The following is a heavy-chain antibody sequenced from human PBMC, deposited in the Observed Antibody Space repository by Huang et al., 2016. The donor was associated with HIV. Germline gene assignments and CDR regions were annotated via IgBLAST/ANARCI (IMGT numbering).Heavy chain of an antibody. CDR3: ARDYYDSRGYDIHAVVDY. Sequence: QVQLVQSGSELRKPGASVKVSCQASGYTFTRYAMNWVRQAPGQGLEWMGWINTNNGNPTYAQGLTGRFVLSLDTSVSTAYLQISSLEAEDTAVYYCARDYYDSRGYDIHAVVDYWGQGTLVTVSS. V-gene: IGHV7-4-1*02. CDR2: INTNNGNP. D-gene: IGHD3-22*01. J-gene: IGHJ4*02. CDR1: GYTFTRYA.